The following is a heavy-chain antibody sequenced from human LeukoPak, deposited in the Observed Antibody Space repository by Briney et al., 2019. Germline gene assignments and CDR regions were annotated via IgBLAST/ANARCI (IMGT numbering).Heavy chain of an antibody. V-gene: IGHV3-23*01. CDR1: GFTFSSYA. J-gene: IGHJ2*01. D-gene: IGHD3-10*01. CDR3: AKVGSGSGSNWYFDL. CDR2: ISGSGGST. Sequence: GGSLRLSCAASGFTFSSYAMTWVRQAPGKGLEWVSAISGSGGSTYYADSAKGRFTISRDNSKNTLYLQMNSLRAEDTAVYYCAKVGSGSGSNWYFDLWGRGTLVTVSS.